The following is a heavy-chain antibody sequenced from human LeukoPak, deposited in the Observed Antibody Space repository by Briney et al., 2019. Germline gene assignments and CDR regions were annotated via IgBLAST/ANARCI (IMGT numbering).Heavy chain of an antibody. V-gene: IGHV5-51*01. J-gene: IGHJ4*02. Sequence: GESLKISCKTSGYSFTNYWIGWVRQLPGKGLECMGIINPGDSDTRYSPSFQGQVTISADKSISTAYLQWSSLKASDTAMYYCARLRGSGSYYSHFDYWGQGTLVTVSS. CDR1: GYSFTNYW. CDR2: INPGDSDT. CDR3: ARLRGSGSYYSHFDY. D-gene: IGHD1-26*01.